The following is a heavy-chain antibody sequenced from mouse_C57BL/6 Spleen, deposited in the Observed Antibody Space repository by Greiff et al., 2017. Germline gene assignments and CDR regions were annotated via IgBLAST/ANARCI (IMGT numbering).Heavy chain of an antibody. J-gene: IGHJ2*01. CDR2: IRLKSDNYAT. Sequence: EVQLQESGGGLVQPGGSMKLSCVASGFTFSNYWMNWVRQSPEKGLEWVAQIRLKSDNYATHYAESVKGWFTISRDDSKSNVYLQINNLRAEDTGIYYCTCLSPTCCWGQGTTLTGSS. CDR3: TCLSPTCC. CDR1: GFTFSNYW. D-gene: IGHD6-1*01. V-gene: IGHV6-3*01.